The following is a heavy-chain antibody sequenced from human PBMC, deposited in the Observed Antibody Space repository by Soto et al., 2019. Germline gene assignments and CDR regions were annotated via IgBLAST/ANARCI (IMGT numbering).Heavy chain of an antibody. D-gene: IGHD1-1*01. CDR3: ARSGPTAGTTKYFQH. J-gene: IGHJ1*01. V-gene: IGHV1-18*01. Sequence: QVQLVQSGAEVKKPGASVKVSCKASGYTFTSYGISWVRQAPGQGLEWMGWISAYNVNTNYAQKLQGRVTMTTDTPTSTAYMELRSLRSDDTAVYYCARSGPTAGTTKYFQHWGQGTLVTVSS. CDR1: GYTFTSYG. CDR2: ISAYNVNT.